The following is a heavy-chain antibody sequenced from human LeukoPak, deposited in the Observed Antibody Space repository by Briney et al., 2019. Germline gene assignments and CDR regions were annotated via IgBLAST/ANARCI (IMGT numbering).Heavy chain of an antibody. CDR3: ARPGIQAATTPIDYDAFDI. CDR1: GYTLTELS. CDR2: FDPEDGET. V-gene: IGHV1-24*01. J-gene: IGHJ3*02. D-gene: IGHD6-13*01. Sequence: ASVKVSCKVSGYTLTELSMHWVRQAPGKGLEWMGGFDPEDGETIYAQKFQGRVTMTEDTSTDTAYMELSSLRSEDTAVYYCARPGIQAATTPIDYDAFDIWGQGTMVTVSS.